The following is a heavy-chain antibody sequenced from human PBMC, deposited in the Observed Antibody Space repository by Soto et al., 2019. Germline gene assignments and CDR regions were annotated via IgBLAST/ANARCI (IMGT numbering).Heavy chain of an antibody. V-gene: IGHV1-3*05. D-gene: IGHD2-21*02. CDR1: GYTFTSYA. CDR3: ARSIVVVTALDY. J-gene: IGHJ4*02. CDR2: INAGNGNT. Sequence: QVQLVQSGAEEKKPGASVKVSCKASGYTFTSYAMHWVRQAPGQRLEWMGWINAGNGNTKYSQKFQGRVTITRDTSASTAYMELSSLRSEDTAVYYCARSIVVVTALDYWGQVTLVTVSS.